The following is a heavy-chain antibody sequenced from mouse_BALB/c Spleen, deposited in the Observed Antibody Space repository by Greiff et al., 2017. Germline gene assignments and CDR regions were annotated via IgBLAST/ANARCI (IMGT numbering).Heavy chain of an antibody. CDR2: IWGDGST. V-gene: IGHV2-6-7*01. CDR1: GFSLTGYG. D-gene: IGHD2-4*01. J-gene: IGHJ4*01. Sequence: VQGVESGPGLVAPSQSLSITCTVSGFSLTGYGVNWVRQPPGKGLEWLGMIWGDGSTDYNSALKSRLSISKDNSKSQVFLKMNSLQTDDTARYYCARDYDYDYYAMDYWGQGTSVTVSS. CDR3: ARDYDYDYYAMDY.